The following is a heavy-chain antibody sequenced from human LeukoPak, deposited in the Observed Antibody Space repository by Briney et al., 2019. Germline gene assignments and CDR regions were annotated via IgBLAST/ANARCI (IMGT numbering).Heavy chain of an antibody. CDR3: ATRPEYNWNDGSAFDI. CDR1: GGTFSSYA. V-gene: IGHV1-69*13. CDR2: IIPIFGTA. D-gene: IGHD1-20*01. J-gene: IGHJ3*02. Sequence: GASVKVSCKASGGTFSSYAISWVRQAPGQGLEWMGGIIPIFGTANYARKFQGRVTITADESTSTAYMELSSLRSEDTAVYYCATRPEYNWNDGSAFDIWGQGTMVTVSS.